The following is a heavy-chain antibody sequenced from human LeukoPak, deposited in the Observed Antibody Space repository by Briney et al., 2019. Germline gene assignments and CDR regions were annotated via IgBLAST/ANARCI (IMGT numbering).Heavy chain of an antibody. J-gene: IGHJ4*02. CDR2: ISSSSSYI. CDR1: GFTFSSYA. V-gene: IGHV3-21*01. D-gene: IGHD3-16*01. Sequence: GGSLRLSCAASGFTFSSYAMNWVRQAPGKGLEWVSSISSSSSYIYYADSVKGRFTISRDNAKNSLYLQMNSLRAEDTAIYYCAPHLGGKYFDYWGQGTLVTVSS. CDR3: APHLGGKYFDY.